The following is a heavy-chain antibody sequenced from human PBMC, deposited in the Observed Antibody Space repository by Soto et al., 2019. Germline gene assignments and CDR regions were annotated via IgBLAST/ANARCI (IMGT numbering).Heavy chain of an antibody. V-gene: IGHV1-69*01. CDR1: GAAFNTIT. D-gene: IGHD3-9*01. Sequence: QVQLVQSGAEVKKHGSSVRVSCKASGAAFNTITINWVRQAPGQGLEWMGGFVPVFGSATYEQKFQGRVAITADASTSTFYMELSRLNSEDTALYYCVREDDTTGSYSCFDPWGQGTLVTVSS. CDR2: FVPVFGSA. J-gene: IGHJ5*02. CDR3: VREDDTTGSYSCFDP.